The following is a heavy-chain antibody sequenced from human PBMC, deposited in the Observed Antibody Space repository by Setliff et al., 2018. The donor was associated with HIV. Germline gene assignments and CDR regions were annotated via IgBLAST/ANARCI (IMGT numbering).Heavy chain of an antibody. Sequence: ASVKVSCKASGYTFTSYYMHWVRQAPGQGLEWMGIINPSGGSTSYAQKFQGRVTMTRDTSTSTVYMELSRLRSEDTAVYYCARDTYYNFWSGLEDYYYYMDVWGKGTTVTVSS. CDR1: GYTFTSYY. D-gene: IGHD3-3*01. J-gene: IGHJ6*03. V-gene: IGHV1-46*01. CDR2: INPSGGST. CDR3: ARDTYYNFWSGLEDYYYYMDV.